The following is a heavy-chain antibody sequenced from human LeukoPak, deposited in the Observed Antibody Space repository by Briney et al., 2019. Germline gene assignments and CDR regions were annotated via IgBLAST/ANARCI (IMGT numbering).Heavy chain of an antibody. CDR1: GFTFSSYE. CDR3: ARCRQEDSSGYYYYYYYYMDV. V-gene: IGHV3-48*03. CDR2: ISSSGSTI. Sequence: PGGSLRLSCAASGFTFSSYEMNWVRQAPGKGLEWVSYISSSGSTIYYADSVKGRFTISRDNAKNSLYLQMNSLRAEDTAVYYCARCRQEDSSGYYYYYYYYMDVWGKGTTVTISS. J-gene: IGHJ6*03. D-gene: IGHD3-22*01.